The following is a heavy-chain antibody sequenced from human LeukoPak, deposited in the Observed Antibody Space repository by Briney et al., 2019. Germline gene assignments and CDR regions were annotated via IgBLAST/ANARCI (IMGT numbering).Heavy chain of an antibody. D-gene: IGHD1-26*01. J-gene: IGHJ6*03. CDR2: ITSGSSYR. CDR1: GFTFSSYW. Sequence: AGGSLRLSCAASGFTFSSYWMSWVRQAPGKGLEWVSSITSGSSYRFYADSVKGRFTISRDNAKNSLYVQMNSLRAEDTAVYYCARDPYSGSYGNYYYYFMDVWGKGTTVTISS. CDR3: ARDPYSGSYGNYYYYFMDV. V-gene: IGHV3-21*01.